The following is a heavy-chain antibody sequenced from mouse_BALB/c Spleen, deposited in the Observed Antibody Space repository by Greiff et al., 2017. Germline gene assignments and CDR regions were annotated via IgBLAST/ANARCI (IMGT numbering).Heavy chain of an antibody. Sequence: DVMLVESGGGLVQPGGSLKLSCAASGFTFSSYTMSWVRQTPEKRLEWVAYISNGGGSTYYPDTVKGRFTISRDNAKNTLYLQMSSLKSEDTAMYYCARLGNYYGNYWYFDVWGAGTTVTVSS. V-gene: IGHV5-12-2*01. CDR3: ARLGNYYGNYWYFDV. D-gene: IGHD2-1*01. CDR2: ISNGGGST. J-gene: IGHJ1*01. CDR1: GFTFSSYT.